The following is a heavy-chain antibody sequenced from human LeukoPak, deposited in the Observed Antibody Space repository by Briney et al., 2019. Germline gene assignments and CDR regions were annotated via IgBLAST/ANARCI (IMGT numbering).Heavy chain of an antibody. Sequence: SQILSLTCAISGDSVSSISVTWNWIRQSPSIGLEGLGRTYYMSKWFNDFAVSVKSRITINPGTSKNQFSLQLNSVTPEDTAVYYCARACSGRFDLWGQGTLVTVSS. CDR2: TYYMSKWFN. V-gene: IGHV6-1*01. CDR1: GDSVSSISVT. CDR3: ARACSGRFDL. D-gene: IGHD1-26*01. J-gene: IGHJ5*02.